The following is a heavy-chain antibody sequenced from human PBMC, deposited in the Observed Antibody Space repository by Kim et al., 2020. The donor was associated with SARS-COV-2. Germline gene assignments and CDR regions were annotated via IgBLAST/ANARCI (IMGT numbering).Heavy chain of an antibody. CDR3: ARTTNFDSSSWYA. Sequence: YAQKFQGRVTITADESTSTAYMELSSLRSEDTAVYYCARTTNFDSSSWYAWGQGTLVTVSS. D-gene: IGHD6-13*01. V-gene: IGHV1-69*01. J-gene: IGHJ5*02.